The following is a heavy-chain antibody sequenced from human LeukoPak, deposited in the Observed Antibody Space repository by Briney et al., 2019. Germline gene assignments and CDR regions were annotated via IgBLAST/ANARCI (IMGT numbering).Heavy chain of an antibody. CDR1: GYTFTSYD. D-gene: IGHD6-6*01. V-gene: IGHV1-8*03. Sequence: GASVKVSCKASGYTFTSYDINWVRQATGQGLEWMGWMNPNSGNTGYAQKFQGRVTITRNTSISTAYMELSSLRSEDTAVYYCARDLGIAAPPGVFRWGQGTLVTVSS. CDR2: MNPNSGNT. CDR3: ARDLGIAAPPGVFR. J-gene: IGHJ4*02.